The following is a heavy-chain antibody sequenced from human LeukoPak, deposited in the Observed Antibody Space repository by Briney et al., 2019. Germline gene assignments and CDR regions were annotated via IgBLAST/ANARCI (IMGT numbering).Heavy chain of an antibody. J-gene: IGHJ6*03. V-gene: IGHV3-7*01. CDR2: IKQDGSEK. CDR3: ARDQQEYQLLFPYSSSSHTDYYYYYYMDV. CDR1: GFTFSSYW. Sequence: GGSLRLSCAASGFTFSSYWMSWVRQAPGKGLEWVANIKQDGSEKYYVDSVKGRFTISRDNAKISLYLQMNSLRAEDTAVYYCARDQQEYQLLFPYSSSSHTDYYYYYYMDVWGKGTTVTVSS. D-gene: IGHD2-2*01.